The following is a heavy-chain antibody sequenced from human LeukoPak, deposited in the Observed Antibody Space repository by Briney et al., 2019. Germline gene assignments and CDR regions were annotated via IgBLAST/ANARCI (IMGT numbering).Heavy chain of an antibody. CDR3: AREAVAGPFDY. J-gene: IGHJ4*02. CDR2: IIPIFGTA. D-gene: IGHD6-19*01. Sequence: SVKVSCKASGDSFNNFAFSWVRQAPGQGLEWMGGIIPIFGTANYAQKFQGRVTITTDESTSTAYMELSSLRSEDTAVYYCAREAVAGPFDYWGQGTLVTVSS. V-gene: IGHV1-69*05. CDR1: GDSFNNFA.